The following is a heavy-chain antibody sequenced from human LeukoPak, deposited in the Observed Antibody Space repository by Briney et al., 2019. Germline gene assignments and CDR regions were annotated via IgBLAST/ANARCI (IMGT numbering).Heavy chain of an antibody. J-gene: IGHJ4*02. CDR3: ARHSTTVTTDY. D-gene: IGHD4-17*01. CDR2: INQDGSEK. V-gene: IGHV3-7*05. Sequence: SWVRQAPGKGLEWVANINQDGSEKYYVDSVKGRFTISRDNAKNSLYLQMNSLRAEDTAVYYCARHSTTVTTDYWGQGTLVTVSS.